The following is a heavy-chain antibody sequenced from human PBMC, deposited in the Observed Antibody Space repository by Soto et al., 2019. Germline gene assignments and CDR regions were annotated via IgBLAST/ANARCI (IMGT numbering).Heavy chain of an antibody. CDR1: GGSISSGDYY. D-gene: IGHD3-9*01. V-gene: IGHV4-30-4*01. CDR3: ARGYFDWFGYFDN. Sequence: SETLSLTCTVSGGSISSGDYYWSWIRQPPGKGLEWIGYIYYSGSTYYNPSLKSRVTISVDTSKNQFSLKLSSVTAADTAVYYCARGYFDWFGYFDNWGQGTLVTVSS. CDR2: IYYSGST. J-gene: IGHJ4*02.